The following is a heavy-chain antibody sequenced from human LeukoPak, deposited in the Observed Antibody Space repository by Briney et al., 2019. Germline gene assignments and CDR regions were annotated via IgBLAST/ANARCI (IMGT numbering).Heavy chain of an antibody. J-gene: IGHJ4*02. CDR2: IYPGDYDT. CDR3: ARGSSGWYGNY. CDR1: GYSFTNYW. Sequence: GEAPKTPCNGSGYSFTNYWIGWVRQMPGKGLEWMGIIYPGDYDTRYSPSFQGQVTISADKSISTAYLQRSSLEASDTAMYYCARGSSGWYGNYWGQGTLVSVSS. V-gene: IGHV5-51*01. D-gene: IGHD6-19*01.